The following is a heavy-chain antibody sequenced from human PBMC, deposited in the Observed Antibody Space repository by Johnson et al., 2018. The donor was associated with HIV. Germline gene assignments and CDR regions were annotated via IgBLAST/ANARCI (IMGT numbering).Heavy chain of an antibody. CDR1: GFTVSSNY. CDR2: IYSGGST. V-gene: IGHV3-53*01. J-gene: IGHJ3*02. CDR3: AKVKLELRYGAFDI. Sequence: VQLVESGGGLIQPGGSLRLSCAASGFTVSSNYMSWVRQAPGKGLEWVSVIYSGGSTYYADSVQGRFTISRDNAKNSLYLQMNSLRAEDTALYYCAKVKLELRYGAFDIWGQGTMVTVSS. D-gene: IGHD1-7*01.